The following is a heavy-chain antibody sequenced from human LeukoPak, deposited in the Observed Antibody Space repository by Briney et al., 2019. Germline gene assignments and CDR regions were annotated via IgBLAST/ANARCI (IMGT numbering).Heavy chain of an antibody. Sequence: ASVKVSCKASGYTFTSYYMHWVRQAPGQGLKWMGIINPSGGSTSYAQKFQGRVTMTRVTSTSTVYMELSSLRSEDTAVYYCARDLPAAYNWNDGAYYYYYGMDVWGQGTTVTVSS. CDR1: GYTFTSYY. D-gene: IGHD1-1*01. CDR2: INPSGGST. J-gene: IGHJ6*02. CDR3: ARDLPAAYNWNDGAYYYYYGMDV. V-gene: IGHV1-46*01.